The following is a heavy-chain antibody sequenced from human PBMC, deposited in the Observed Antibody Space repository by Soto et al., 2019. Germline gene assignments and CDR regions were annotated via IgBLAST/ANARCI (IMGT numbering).Heavy chain of an antibody. CDR2: ISGSGGST. Sequence: EVQLLESGGGLVQPGGSLRLSCAASGFTFSSYAMSWVRQAPGKGLEWVSAISGSGGSTYYADSVKGRFTISRDNSKNTLDLQMNSLRAEDTAVYYRAKGAAATGWFDPWGQGTLVTVSS. J-gene: IGHJ5*02. CDR1: GFTFSSYA. D-gene: IGHD6-13*01. V-gene: IGHV3-23*01. CDR3: AKGAAATGWFDP.